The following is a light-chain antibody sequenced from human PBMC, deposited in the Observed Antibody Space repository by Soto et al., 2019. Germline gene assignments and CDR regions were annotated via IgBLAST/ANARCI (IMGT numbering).Light chain of an antibody. CDR1: QSISTC. CDR2: DAS. J-gene: IGKJ3*01. V-gene: IGKV3-11*01. Sequence: EIVLTQSPVTLSLSPGERATLSCRASQSISTCLAWYQQKPGLAPRLLIYDASIRATGIPARFNGSGSGTDFTLTISSLEPEDFAVYYCQQRNNWPPEITFGPGTKVDLK. CDR3: QQRNNWPPEIT.